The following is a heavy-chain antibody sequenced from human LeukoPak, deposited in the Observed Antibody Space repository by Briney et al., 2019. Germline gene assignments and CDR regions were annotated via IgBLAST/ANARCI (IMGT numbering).Heavy chain of an antibody. CDR3: ARGPRNDP. J-gene: IGHJ5*02. CDR2: VHPNGGNT. CDR1: GYPFTTWE. V-gene: IGHV1-8*01. D-gene: IGHD1-14*01. Sequence: ASVKVSCKTSGYPFTTWELNWVRQAAGQGLEWIGWVHPNGGNTAYAQKFQGRVTMTRDTSISTAYMELSGLTSDDTAVYFCARGPRNDPWGQGTLVTVSS.